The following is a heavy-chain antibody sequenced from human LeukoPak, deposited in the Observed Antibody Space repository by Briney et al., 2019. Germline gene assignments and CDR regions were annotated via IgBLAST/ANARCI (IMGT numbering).Heavy chain of an antibody. CDR3: AKEMSSSSPDP. J-gene: IGHJ5*02. CDR2: INTDGNST. Sequence: PGGSLRLSCAASGFTFSSYWMHWVRQVPGKGLVWVSRINTDGNSTTYADSVKGRFTISRDNSRNMLYLQMNSLRAEDTAIYYCAKEMSSSSPDPWGQGTLVTVSS. D-gene: IGHD6-13*01. V-gene: IGHV3-74*01. CDR1: GFTFSSYW.